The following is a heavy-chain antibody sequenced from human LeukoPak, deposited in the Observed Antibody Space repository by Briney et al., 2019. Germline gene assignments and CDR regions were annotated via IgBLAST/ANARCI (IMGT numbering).Heavy chain of an antibody. J-gene: IGHJ6*03. Sequence: GGSLRLSCAASGFTFSTYGMLWVRQAPGKGLEWVAFIRYDGNNKYYADSVKGRFTISRDDFKNTLFLQMNSLRAEDTAVYYCARLYSSGFYYYYYYMDVWGKGTTVTVSS. CDR2: IRYDGNNK. CDR1: GFTFSTYG. D-gene: IGHD6-19*01. CDR3: ARLYSSGFYYYYYYMDV. V-gene: IGHV3-30*02.